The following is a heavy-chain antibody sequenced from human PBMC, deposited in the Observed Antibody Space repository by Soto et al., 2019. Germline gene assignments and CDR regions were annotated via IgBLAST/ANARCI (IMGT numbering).Heavy chain of an antibody. CDR2: ISSSRSYI. V-gene: IGHV3-21*01. Sequence: GGSLRLSCAASGFTFSSYGMHWVRQAPGKGLEWVSSISSSRSYIYYADSVKGRFTISRDNAKNSLYLQMNSLRAEDTAVYYCARTVEMATILYWGQGTPVTVSS. CDR3: ARTVEMATILY. D-gene: IGHD5-12*01. J-gene: IGHJ4*02. CDR1: GFTFSSYG.